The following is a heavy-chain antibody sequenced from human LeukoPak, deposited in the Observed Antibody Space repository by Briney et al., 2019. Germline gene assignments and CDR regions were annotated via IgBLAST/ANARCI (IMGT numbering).Heavy chain of an antibody. J-gene: IGHJ4*02. CDR2: INHSGST. D-gene: IGHD6-19*01. Sequence: SETLSHTCAVYGGSFSGYYWSWIRQPPGKGLEWIGEINHSGSTNYNPSLKSRVTISVDTSKNQFSLKLSSVTAADTAVYYCAKSPVAGFDYWGQGTLVTVSS. CDR3: AKSPVAGFDY. V-gene: IGHV4-34*01. CDR1: GGSFSGYY.